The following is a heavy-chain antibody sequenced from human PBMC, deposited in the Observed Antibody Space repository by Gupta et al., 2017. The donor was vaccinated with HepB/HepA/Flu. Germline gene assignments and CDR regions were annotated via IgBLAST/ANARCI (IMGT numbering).Heavy chain of an antibody. CDR3: ARDGPHYDIDV. V-gene: IGHV3-33*01. Sequence: QVQLVESGGDVVQPGRYLRLSCAASGFRFKTYGMHWVRRAPGKGLEWVAFIRSEGSDYKYYVDSVKGRFTISRDNSRNMLYLQMNSLIVYDTAVYFCARDGPHYDIDVWGQGTTVTVS. J-gene: IGHJ6*02. CDR1: GFRFKTYG. CDR2: IRSEGSDYK.